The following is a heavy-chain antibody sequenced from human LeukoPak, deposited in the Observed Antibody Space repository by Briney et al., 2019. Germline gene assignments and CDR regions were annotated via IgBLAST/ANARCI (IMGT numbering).Heavy chain of an antibody. CDR3: AKERNLEIAVAGTIFDY. Sequence: GGSLRLSCAASGFTFSSYAMSWVRQAPGKGLEWVSVIYSGGDTYYADSVKGRFTISRDNSKNMIYLEMSSLKAEDTAVYYCAKERNLEIAVAGTIFDYWGQGTLVTVSS. D-gene: IGHD6-19*01. V-gene: IGHV3-66*01. J-gene: IGHJ4*02. CDR2: IYSGGDT. CDR1: GFTFSSYA.